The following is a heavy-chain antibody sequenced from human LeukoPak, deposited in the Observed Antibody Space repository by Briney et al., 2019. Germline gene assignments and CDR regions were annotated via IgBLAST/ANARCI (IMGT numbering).Heavy chain of an antibody. D-gene: IGHD2-2*01. V-gene: IGHV1-2*02. CDR2: INPNSGGT. J-gene: IGHJ3*02. Sequence: ASVKVSCKASGYTFTGYYMHWVRQAPGQGLEWMGWINPNSGGTNYAQKLQGRVTMTRDTSISTAYMELSRLRSDDTAVYYCARLGNIVAVPAATMGAFDIWGQGTMVTVSS. CDR3: ARLGNIVAVPAATMGAFDI. CDR1: GYTFTGYY.